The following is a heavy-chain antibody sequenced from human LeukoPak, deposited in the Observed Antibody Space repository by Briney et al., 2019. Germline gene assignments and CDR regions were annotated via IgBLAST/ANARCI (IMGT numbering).Heavy chain of an antibody. CDR2: ISGSGGST. CDR3: AKDRLIAEKYYFDY. D-gene: IGHD6-13*01. J-gene: IGHJ4*02. V-gene: IGHV3-23*01. Sequence: GGFLRLSCAASGLTFSSYAMSWVRQAPGKGLEWVSAISGSGGSTYYADSVKGRFTISRDNSKNTLYLQMNSLRAEDTAVYYCAKDRLIAEKYYFDYWGQGTLVTVSS. CDR1: GLTFSSYA.